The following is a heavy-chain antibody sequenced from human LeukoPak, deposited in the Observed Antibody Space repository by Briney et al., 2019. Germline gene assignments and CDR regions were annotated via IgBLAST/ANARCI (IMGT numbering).Heavy chain of an antibody. CDR1: GGSISSSSYY. D-gene: IGHD3-10*01. CDR3: ARQNVLLWFGELSLWFDP. J-gene: IGHJ5*02. V-gene: IGHV4-39*01. Sequence: RTSETLSLTCTVSGGSISSSSYYWGWIRQPPGKGLEWIGSIYYSGSTYYNPSLKSRATISVDTSKNQFSLKLSSVTAADTAVYYCARQNVLLWFGELSLWFDPWGQGTLVTVSS. CDR2: IYYSGST.